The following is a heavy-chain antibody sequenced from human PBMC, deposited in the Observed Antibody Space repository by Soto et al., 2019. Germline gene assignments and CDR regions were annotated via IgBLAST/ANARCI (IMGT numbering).Heavy chain of an antibody. J-gene: IGHJ4*02. Sequence: PGESLKISCKGSGYSFTTYWIGWVRQMPGKGLEWMGVIYPADSDTRYSPSFQGQVTFSADKSLSTAYLQWNSLKASDTARYYCARQRAWNDAFDLWGQGILVTVSS. CDR3: ARQRAWNDAFDL. CDR2: IYPADSDT. V-gene: IGHV5-51*01. CDR1: GYSFTTYW. D-gene: IGHD1-1*01.